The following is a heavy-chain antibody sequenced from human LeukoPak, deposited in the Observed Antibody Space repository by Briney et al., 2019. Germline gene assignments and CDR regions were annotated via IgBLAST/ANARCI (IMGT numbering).Heavy chain of an antibody. CDR1: GASISGFY. V-gene: IGHV4-59*01. J-gene: IGHJ4*02. CDR2: IYYSGST. Sequence: SETLSLTCTVSGASISGFYWSWLRQPPGKGLEWIGSIYYSGSTNYNPSLKSRVTISADRFKNQLSLKLSSVTAADTAVYFCARDVLAAAGTYDYWGQGTLVTVSS. CDR3: ARDVLAAAGTYDY. D-gene: IGHD6-13*01.